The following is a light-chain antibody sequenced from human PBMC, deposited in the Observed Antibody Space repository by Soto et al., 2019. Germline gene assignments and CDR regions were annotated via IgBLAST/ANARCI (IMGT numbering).Light chain of an antibody. J-gene: IGLJ1*01. Sequence: QSALTQPASVSGSPGQSIIISCTGTSSDVGAYNYVSWYQQHPGRAPRLMIYDVITRPSGVSDRFSGSKSGNTASLTISALQAEDEADYYCSSFTGSSTLYVFGSGTKVTVL. CDR1: SSDVGAYNY. V-gene: IGLV2-14*03. CDR2: DVI. CDR3: SSFTGSSTLYV.